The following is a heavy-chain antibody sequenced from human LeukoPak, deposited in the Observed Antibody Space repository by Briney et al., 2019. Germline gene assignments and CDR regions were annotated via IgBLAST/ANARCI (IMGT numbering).Heavy chain of an antibody. V-gene: IGHV1-69*05. CDR1: GGTFSSYA. J-gene: IGHJ5*02. D-gene: IGHD3-3*01. Sequence: SVKVSCKASGGTFSSYAISWVRQAPGQGLEWMGRIIPIFGTANYAQKFQGRVTITTDESTSTAYMELSSLRSEDTAVYYCARVDFWSGRVNWFDPWGQGTLVTVSS. CDR3: ARVDFWSGRVNWFDP. CDR2: IIPIFGTA.